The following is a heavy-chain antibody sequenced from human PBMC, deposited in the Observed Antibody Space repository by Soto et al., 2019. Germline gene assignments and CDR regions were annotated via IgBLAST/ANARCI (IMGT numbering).Heavy chain of an antibody. J-gene: IGHJ4*02. CDR2: INPNSGGT. Sequence: VASVKVSCKASGYTFTGYYMHWVRQAPGQGLEWMGWINPNSGGTNYAQKFQGWVTMTRDTSISTAYMELSRLRSDDTAVYYCARGARLLWFGELLTPIDYWGQGTLVTVSS. D-gene: IGHD3-10*01. V-gene: IGHV1-2*04. CDR3: ARGARLLWFGELLTPIDY. CDR1: GYTFTGYY.